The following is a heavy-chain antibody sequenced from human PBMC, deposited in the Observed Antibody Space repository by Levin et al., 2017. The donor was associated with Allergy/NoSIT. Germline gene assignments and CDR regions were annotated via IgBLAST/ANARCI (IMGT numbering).Heavy chain of an antibody. J-gene: IGHJ4*02. CDR2: VYHGGYS. CDR1: GGSITTTGYY. Sequence: SETLSLTCSVSGGSITTTGYYWGWIRQPPGKGLEWIGSVYHGGYSVYNPSLKSRVTMSVDTSKNHFSLRLTSVTAADTAVYFCARHVPLVNYFDSWGPGTLVTVSS. V-gene: IGHV4-39*01. D-gene: IGHD2-2*01. CDR3: ARHVPLVNYFDS.